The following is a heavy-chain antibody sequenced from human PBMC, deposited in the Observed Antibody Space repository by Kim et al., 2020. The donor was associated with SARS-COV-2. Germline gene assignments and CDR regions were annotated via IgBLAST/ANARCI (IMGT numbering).Heavy chain of an antibody. V-gene: IGHV1-18*01. CDR1: GYTFTSYG. J-gene: IGHJ3*02. Sequence: ASVKVSCKASGYTFTSYGISWVRQAPGQGLEWMGWISAYNGNTNYAQKLQGRVTMTTDTSTSTAYMELRSLRSDDTAVYYCARAVPTYYDSSGYYYAAGAFDIWGQGTMVTVSS. D-gene: IGHD3-22*01. CDR2: ISAYNGNT. CDR3: ARAVPTYYDSSGYYYAAGAFDI.